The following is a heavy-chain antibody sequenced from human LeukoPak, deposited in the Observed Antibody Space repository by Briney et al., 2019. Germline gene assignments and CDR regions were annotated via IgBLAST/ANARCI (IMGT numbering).Heavy chain of an antibody. Sequence: KTSETLSLTCTVSGYSISSGYYWGWIRQPPGKGLEWIGSIYHSGSTYYNPSLKSRVTISVDTSKNQFSLKLSSVTAADTAVYYCAREKEHLWSNRGAFDIWGQGTMVTVSS. V-gene: IGHV4-38-2*02. CDR3: AREKEHLWSNRGAFDI. CDR2: IYHSGST. D-gene: IGHD5-18*01. J-gene: IGHJ3*02. CDR1: GYSISSGYY.